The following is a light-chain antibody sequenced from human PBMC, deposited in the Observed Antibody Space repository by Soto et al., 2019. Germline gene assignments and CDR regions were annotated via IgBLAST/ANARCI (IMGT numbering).Light chain of an antibody. V-gene: IGKV3-20*01. CDR2: GAS. CDR3: QHYGTSPFT. Sequence: EIVLTQSPGTLSLSPGERATLSCRASQSVASSYLAWYQQKPGQAPRLLIYGASSRATGIPDSFSGSGSGTDFTLTITRLEPEDFAVYYCQHYGTSPFTFGPGTKVDIK. J-gene: IGKJ3*01. CDR1: QSVASSY.